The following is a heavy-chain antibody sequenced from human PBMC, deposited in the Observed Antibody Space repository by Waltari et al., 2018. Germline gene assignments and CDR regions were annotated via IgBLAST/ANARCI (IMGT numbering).Heavy chain of an antibody. CDR2: INEDGSGK. Sequence: EVQLVESGGGLVQPGGCLRLSCAASGLTFRNYWMRWVRQAPGKGLEWVANINEDGSGKYYVDSVKGRFTISRDNAKNSVYLQMNSLRVEDTAVYYCARHVIWGQGTTVTVSS. CDR3: ARHVI. CDR1: GLTFRNYW. J-gene: IGHJ6*02. V-gene: IGHV3-7*01.